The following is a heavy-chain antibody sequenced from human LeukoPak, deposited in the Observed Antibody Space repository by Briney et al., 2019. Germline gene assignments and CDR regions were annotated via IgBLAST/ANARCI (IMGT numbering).Heavy chain of an antibody. CDR2: ISGSSNSI. J-gene: IGHJ4*02. CDR1: GFTFSSYS. V-gene: IGHV3-48*02. D-gene: IGHD3-9*01. CDR3: ARMVLYDILTGYYL. Sequence: GGSLRLSCTAPGFTFSSYSMNWVRQAPGKGLEWVSYISGSSNSIYYADSVKGRFTISRDNAKNSLYLQMNSLRDEDTAVYYCARMVLYDILTGYYLWGQGTLVTVSS.